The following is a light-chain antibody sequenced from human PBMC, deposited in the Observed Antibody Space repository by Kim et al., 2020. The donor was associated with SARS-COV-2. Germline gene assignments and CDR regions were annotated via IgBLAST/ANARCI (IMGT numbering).Light chain of an antibody. CDR2: GAS. CDR1: QGISHY. Sequence: ASEGDSVTITCRASQGISHYLAWYQQKPGKVPQLLIYGASTLQSGVPSRFSASGSGTDFTLTISSLQPEDVATYYCQKYDTAPLTFGGGTKVDIK. CDR3: QKYDTAPLT. V-gene: IGKV1-27*01. J-gene: IGKJ4*01.